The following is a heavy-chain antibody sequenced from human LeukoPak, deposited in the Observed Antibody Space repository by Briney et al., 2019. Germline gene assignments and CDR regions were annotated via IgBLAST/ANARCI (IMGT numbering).Heavy chain of an antibody. CDR1: RFTFSSYA. Sequence: GGSLRLSCAASRFTFSSYAMSWVRQAPGKGLECVSTISGRGDSTYYADSVKGRFTISRDNSKNTLYLQMNTLRAEDTAVYYCAKAIAAPVWYFDLWGRGTLVTVST. D-gene: IGHD6-13*01. CDR3: AKAIAAPVWYFDL. J-gene: IGHJ2*01. CDR2: ISGRGDST. V-gene: IGHV3-23*01.